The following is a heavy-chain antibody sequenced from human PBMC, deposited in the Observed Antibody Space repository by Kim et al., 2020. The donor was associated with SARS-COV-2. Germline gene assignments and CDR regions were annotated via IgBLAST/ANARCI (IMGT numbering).Heavy chain of an antibody. J-gene: IGHJ4*02. CDR3: ARAVVRSSSLYSFDY. D-gene: IGHD6-6*01. Sequence: AQKFQGRVTMTRDTSISPAYMELSRLRSDDTAVYYCARAVVRSSSLYSFDYWGQGTLVTVSS. V-gene: IGHV1-2*02.